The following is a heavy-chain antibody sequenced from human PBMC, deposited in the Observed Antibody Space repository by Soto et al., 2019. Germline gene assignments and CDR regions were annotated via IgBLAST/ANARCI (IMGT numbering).Heavy chain of an antibody. J-gene: IGHJ6*02. V-gene: IGHV1-46*03. Sequence: ASVKVSCKASGYTFTSDYMHWVRQAPGQGLEWMGIINPSGGSTSYAQKFQGRVTMTRDTSTSTVYMELSSLRSEDTAVYYCAREHAVAHPRYYYYGMDVWGQGTTVTGLL. CDR1: GYTFTSDY. CDR3: AREHAVAHPRYYYYGMDV. D-gene: IGHD6-19*01. CDR2: INPSGGST.